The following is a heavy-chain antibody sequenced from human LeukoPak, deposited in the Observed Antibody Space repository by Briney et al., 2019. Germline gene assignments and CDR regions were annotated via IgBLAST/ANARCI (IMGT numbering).Heavy chain of an antibody. J-gene: IGHJ4*02. V-gene: IGHV4-59*01. CDR3: ARVGTGVPAAELDY. CDR2: IYYSGST. Sequence: SETLSLTCTVSGGSISSYSWSWIRQPPGKGLEWIGYIYYSGSTNYNPSLKSRVTISVDTSKNQFSLKLSSVTAADTAVYYCARVGTGVPAAELDYWGQGTLVTVSS. D-gene: IGHD2-2*01. CDR1: GGSISSYS.